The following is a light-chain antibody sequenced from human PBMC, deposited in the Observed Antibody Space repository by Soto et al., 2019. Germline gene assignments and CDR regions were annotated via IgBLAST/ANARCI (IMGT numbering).Light chain of an antibody. Sequence: EIVLTQSPGTLSLSPGARVTLSCRTSQSVSTSYLAWYQQKPGQAPRLLIYGTASRATGIPDRLSGSGSGTDFTLTIGSLETEEFAVYYCHQYCRAPVTFGVGTKVEIK. J-gene: IGKJ4*01. CDR2: GTA. CDR3: HQYCRAPVT. V-gene: IGKV3-20*01. CDR1: QSVSTSY.